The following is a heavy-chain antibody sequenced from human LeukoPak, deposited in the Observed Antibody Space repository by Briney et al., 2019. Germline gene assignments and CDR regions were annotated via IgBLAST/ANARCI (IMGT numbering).Heavy chain of an antibody. V-gene: IGHV4-39*01. J-gene: IGHJ4*02. CDR1: GGSISSSSYY. Sequence: SETLSLTCTVSGGSISSSSYYWGWIRQPPGKGLEWIGSIYYSGSTCYNPSLKSRVTISVDTSKNQFSLKLSSVTAADTAVYYCASPYYYDSSGYYLHWGQGALVTVSS. D-gene: IGHD3-22*01. CDR2: IYYSGST. CDR3: ASPYYYDSSGYYLH.